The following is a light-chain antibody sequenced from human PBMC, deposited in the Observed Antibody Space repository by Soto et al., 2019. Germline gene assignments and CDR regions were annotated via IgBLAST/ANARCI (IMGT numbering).Light chain of an antibody. CDR3: QQYNSYPWT. J-gene: IGKJ1*01. V-gene: IGKV1-5*03. CDR2: KAS. Sequence: DIQMTQSPFTLSASVGDRVTITCRASQSISSWLAWYQQKPGKAPKLLIYKASTLESGVPSNFSGSGSGTEFTLTIRSLQPEDFATYYCQQYNSYPWTFGQGTKVDI. CDR1: QSISSW.